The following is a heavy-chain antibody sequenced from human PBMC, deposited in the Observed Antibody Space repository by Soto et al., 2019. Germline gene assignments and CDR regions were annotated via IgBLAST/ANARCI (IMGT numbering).Heavy chain of an antibody. D-gene: IGHD6-19*01. CDR1: GFTFSTYA. V-gene: IGHV3-30-3*01. CDR3: ARMGWAVAGSYYFDC. CDR2: ISSDGSNN. Sequence: QVQLVESGGGVVQPGRSLRLSCAASGFTFSTYAMHWVRQAPGKGLEWVAVISSDGSNNYYADSVKGRFTISRDNSKNTLYLQMNSLRVEDTAVYYCARMGWAVAGSYYFDCWGQGTLVTVSS. J-gene: IGHJ4*02.